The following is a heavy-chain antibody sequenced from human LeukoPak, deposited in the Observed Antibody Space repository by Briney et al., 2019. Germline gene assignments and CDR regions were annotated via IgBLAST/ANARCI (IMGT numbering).Heavy chain of an antibody. Sequence: PGGSLRLSCAASGFTFSSYAMHWVRQAPGKGLEWVAVISYDGSNKYYADSVKGRFTISRDNSKNTLYLQMNSLRAEDTAVYYCARGVRYCSSTSCYFRAFDIWGQGTMVTV. D-gene: IGHD2-2*01. V-gene: IGHV3-30-3*01. CDR1: GFTFSSYA. J-gene: IGHJ3*02. CDR3: ARGVRYCSSTSCYFRAFDI. CDR2: ISYDGSNK.